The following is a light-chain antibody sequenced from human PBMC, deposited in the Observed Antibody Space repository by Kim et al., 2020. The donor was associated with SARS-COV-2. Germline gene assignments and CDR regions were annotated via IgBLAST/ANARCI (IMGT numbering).Light chain of an antibody. V-gene: IGKV3-20*01. Sequence: EIVLTQSPGTLSLSPGERATLSCRASQSVNSDYLAWYQQRPGQAPRLLIYGASSRATGIPDRFSGSGSGTDFTLTISRLEPEDFAVYHCQQYGSSLALTFGGGTKLEI. CDR1: QSVNSDY. CDR2: GAS. CDR3: QQYGSSLALT. J-gene: IGKJ4*01.